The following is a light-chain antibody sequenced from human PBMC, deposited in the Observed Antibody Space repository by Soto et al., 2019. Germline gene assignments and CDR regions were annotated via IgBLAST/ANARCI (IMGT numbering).Light chain of an antibody. CDR3: QQYNNWPPFT. CDR2: GAS. CDR1: QSVSNN. Sequence: EIVMTQSPATLSVSPGERATLSCRASQSVSNNLAWYQQKPGQAPRLLIHGASTRATGIPARFSGSGSGTELTLTISSLQSEDFAVYYCQQYNNWPPFTFGPGTKVDIK. J-gene: IGKJ3*01. V-gene: IGKV3-15*01.